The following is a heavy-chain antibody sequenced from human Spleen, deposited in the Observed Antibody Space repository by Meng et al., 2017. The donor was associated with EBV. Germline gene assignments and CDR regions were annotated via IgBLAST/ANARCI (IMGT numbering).Heavy chain of an antibody. V-gene: IGHV4-61*01. J-gene: IGHJ4*02. CDR3: ARQYCSTTSCYRDSFGY. CDR1: GGSVSSGSYY. CDR2: IYYSGST. D-gene: IGHD2-2*01. Sequence: VQLQQWGAGLLRPSETLSLPCTVSGGSVSSGSYYWSWIRQPPGKGLEWIGYIYYSGSTNYNPSLKSRVTISVDTSKNQFSLKLSSVTAADTAVYYCARQYCSTTSCYRDSFGYWGQGTLVTVSS.